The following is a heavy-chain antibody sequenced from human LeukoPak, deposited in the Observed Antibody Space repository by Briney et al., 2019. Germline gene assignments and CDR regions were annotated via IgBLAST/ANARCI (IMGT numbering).Heavy chain of an antibody. Sequence: SETLSLTCAVYGGSFSGYYWSWIRQPPGKGLEWIGEINHSGSTNYNPSLKSRVTISVDTSKNQFSLKLSSVTAADTAVYYCAKVGPLIVATAYFDYWGQGTLVTVSS. CDR2: INHSGST. J-gene: IGHJ4*02. CDR3: AKVGPLIVATAYFDY. V-gene: IGHV4-34*01. D-gene: IGHD5-12*01. CDR1: GGSFSGYY.